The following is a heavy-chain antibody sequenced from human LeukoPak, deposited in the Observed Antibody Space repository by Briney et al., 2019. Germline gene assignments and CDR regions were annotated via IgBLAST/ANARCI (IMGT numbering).Heavy chain of an antibody. J-gene: IGHJ5*02. D-gene: IGHD4-11*01. CDR1: GYTFTSYY. V-gene: IGHV1-46*01. Sequence: GASVKVSCKSSGYTFTSYYMHWVRQAPGQGLEWMGIINPSGGSTSYAQKFHGRVTMTRGTSTSNVYKDLSSLQSEDTAVYYCARDRTTVTTFLVFAMRNWFDPWGQGTLVTVSS. CDR2: INPSGGST. CDR3: ARDRTTVTTFLVFAMRNWFDP.